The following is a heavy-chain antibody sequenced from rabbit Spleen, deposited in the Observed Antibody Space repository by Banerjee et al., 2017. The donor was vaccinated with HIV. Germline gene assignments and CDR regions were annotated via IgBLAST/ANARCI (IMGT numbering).Heavy chain of an antibody. D-gene: IGHD4-1*01. CDR3: ARDLTGVIGWNFGW. CDR2: IDAGSSGFT. CDR1: GVSFSSYYY. Sequence: QSLEESGGDLVKPGASLTLTCTAAGVSFSSYYYMCWVRQAPGKGLEWIACIDAGSSGFTYFASWAKGRFTISKTSSTTVTLQVTSLTAADTATYFCARDLTGVIGWNFGWWGPGTLVTVS. J-gene: IGHJ6*01. V-gene: IGHV1S40*01.